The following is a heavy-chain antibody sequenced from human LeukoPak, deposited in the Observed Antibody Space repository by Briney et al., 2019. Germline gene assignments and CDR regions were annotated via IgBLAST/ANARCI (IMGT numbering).Heavy chain of an antibody. V-gene: IGHV1-8*01. CDR1: GYTFTSYD. CDR3: ARGPYSSGWYDIYYYYGIDV. Sequence: ASVKVSCKASGYTFTSYDINWVRQATGQGLEWMGWMNPNSGNTGYAQKFQGRVTMTRNTSISTAYMELSSLRSEDTAVYYCARGPYSSGWYDIYYYYGIDVWGQGTTVTVSS. J-gene: IGHJ6*02. CDR2: MNPNSGNT. D-gene: IGHD6-19*01.